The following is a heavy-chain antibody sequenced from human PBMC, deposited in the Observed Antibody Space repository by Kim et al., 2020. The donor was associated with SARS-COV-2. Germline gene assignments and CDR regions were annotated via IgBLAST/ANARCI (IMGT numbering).Heavy chain of an antibody. J-gene: IGHJ4*02. D-gene: IGHD3-10*01. V-gene: IGHV3-23*01. Sequence: ADSVKGRFTISRDNSKNTLFVQMNGLRAEDTAVYYCAKDRGALSPNYFDYWGQGTLVTVSS. CDR3: AKDRGALSPNYFDY.